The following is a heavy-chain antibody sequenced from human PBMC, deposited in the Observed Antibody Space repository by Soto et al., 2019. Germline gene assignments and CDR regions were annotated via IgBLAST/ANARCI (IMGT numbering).Heavy chain of an antibody. J-gene: IGHJ4*02. Sequence: GGSLRLSCAASGFTFSSYAMHWVRQAPGKGLEWVAVISYDGSNKYYADSVKGQFTISRDNSKNTLYLQMNSLRAEDTAVYYCARSGLVLMVFQPPDYWGQGTLVTVSS. CDR1: GFTFSSYA. CDR2: ISYDGSNK. D-gene: IGHD2-8*01. CDR3: ARSGLVLMVFQPPDY. V-gene: IGHV3-30-3*01.